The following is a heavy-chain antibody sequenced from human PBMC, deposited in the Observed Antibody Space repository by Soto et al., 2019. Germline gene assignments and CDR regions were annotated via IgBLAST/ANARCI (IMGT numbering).Heavy chain of an antibody. CDR1: GYTFTSYG. CDR2: ISAYNGNT. D-gene: IGHD2-15*01. CDR3: ARGYCSGGSCPVAFDI. V-gene: IGHV1-18*01. Sequence: ASVKVSCKASGYTFTSYGISWVRQAPGQGLEWMGWISAYNGNTNYAQKLQGRVTMTTDTSTSKAYMELRSLRSDDTAVYYCARGYCSGGSCPVAFDIWGQGTMVTVSS. J-gene: IGHJ3*02.